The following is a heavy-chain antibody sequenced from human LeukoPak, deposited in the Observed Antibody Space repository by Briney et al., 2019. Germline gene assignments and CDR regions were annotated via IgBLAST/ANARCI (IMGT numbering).Heavy chain of an antibody. CDR1: GFTVSSNY. J-gene: IGHJ4*02. V-gene: IGHV3-66*04. D-gene: IGHD3-3*01. CDR3: AIQYYDFWSGSIY. Sequence: PGGSLRLSCAASGFTVSSNYMSWVRQAPGKGLEWVSVIYSGGSTYYADSVKGRFTISRDNAKNSLYLQMNSLRAEDTALYYCAIQYYDFWSGSIYWGQGTLVTVSS. CDR2: IYSGGST.